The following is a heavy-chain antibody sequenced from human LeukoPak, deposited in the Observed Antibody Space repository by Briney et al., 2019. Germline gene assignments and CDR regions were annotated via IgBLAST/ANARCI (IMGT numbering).Heavy chain of an antibody. D-gene: IGHD3-3*01. V-gene: IGHV3-7*03. CDR3: ASQTYCDFWSGFFYYCMDV. CDR1: GFTFSSYG. J-gene: IGHJ6*03. CDR2: IKQDGSEK. Sequence: GGSLRFSCAASGFTFSSYGMSWVRQAPGKGLEWVATIKQDGSEKYYVDSVKGRFTISRDNSMNSLYLQMNSLRAEDTAVYYCASQTYCDFWSGFFYYCMDVWGKGTTVTVSS.